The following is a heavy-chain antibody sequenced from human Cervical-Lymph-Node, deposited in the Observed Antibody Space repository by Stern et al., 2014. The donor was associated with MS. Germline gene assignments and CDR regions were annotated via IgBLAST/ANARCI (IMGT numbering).Heavy chain of an antibody. D-gene: IGHD3-3*01. CDR2: ISYDGSNK. V-gene: IGHV3-30*18. Sequence: DQLVESGGGVVQPGRSLRLSCAASGFTFSSYGMHWVRQAPGKGLEWVAVISYDGSNKYYADSVKGRFTISRDNSKNTLYLQMNSLRAEDTAVYYCAKGHDFWSDHTTEGLGYWGQGTLVTVSS. CDR3: AKGHDFWSDHTTEGLGY. CDR1: GFTFSSYG. J-gene: IGHJ4*02.